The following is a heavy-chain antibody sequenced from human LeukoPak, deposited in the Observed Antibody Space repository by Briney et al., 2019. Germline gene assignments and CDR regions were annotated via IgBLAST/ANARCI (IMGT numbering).Heavy chain of an antibody. CDR3: ARAPGDNSGWYSVGPSLDGHYFDY. CDR1: GGSINFSSDL. V-gene: IGHV4-39*07. J-gene: IGHJ4*02. CDR2: IHYSGRN. D-gene: IGHD6-19*01. Sequence: SETLSLTCTVSGGSINFSSDLWGWVRQPPGKGLEWIGSIHYSGRNYYKLSLQSRATISVDTSKNQFSLKLSSVTAADTALYYCARAPGDNSGWYSVGPSLDGHYFDYWGQGTLVTVSS.